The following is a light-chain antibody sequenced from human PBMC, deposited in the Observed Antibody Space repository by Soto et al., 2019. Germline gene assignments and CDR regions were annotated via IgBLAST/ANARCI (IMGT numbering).Light chain of an antibody. CDR1: QSVSSRY. V-gene: IGKV3-20*01. J-gene: IGKJ1*01. CDR2: GAS. CDR3: QQYGTSPT. Sequence: EIVLTQSTGTLSLSPGERATLSCRASQSVSSRYLAWYQHKPGQAPRLLIFGASSRATGIPARFSGSGSGTDFTLTITRLEPEDFAVYYCQQYGTSPTFGQGTKVEIK.